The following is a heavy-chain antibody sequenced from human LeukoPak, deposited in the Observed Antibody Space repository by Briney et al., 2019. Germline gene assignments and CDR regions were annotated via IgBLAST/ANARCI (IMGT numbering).Heavy chain of an antibody. Sequence: GGSLRLSCAASGFTFDDYAMHWVRQAPGKGLEWVSGISWNSGSIGYADSVKGRFSISRDNAKNSLYLQMNSLRAEDTALYYCAKNARAYYYYGMDVWGQGTTVTVSS. CDR2: ISWNSGSI. CDR3: AKNARAYYYYGMDV. J-gene: IGHJ6*02. CDR1: GFTFDDYA. V-gene: IGHV3-9*01.